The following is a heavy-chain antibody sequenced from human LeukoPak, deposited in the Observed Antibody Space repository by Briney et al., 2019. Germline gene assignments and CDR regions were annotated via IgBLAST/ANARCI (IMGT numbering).Heavy chain of an antibody. V-gene: IGHV4-34*01. CDR3: ARVKYYYGSLVDY. D-gene: IGHD3-10*01. CDR1: GGSFSGYY. Sequence: PSETLSLTCAVYGGSFSGYYWSWIRQPPGKGLEWIGEINHSGSTNYNPSLKSRVTISVDTSKNQFSLKLSSVTAADTAVYYCARVKYYYGSLVDYWGQGTLVTVSS. CDR2: INHSGST. J-gene: IGHJ4*02.